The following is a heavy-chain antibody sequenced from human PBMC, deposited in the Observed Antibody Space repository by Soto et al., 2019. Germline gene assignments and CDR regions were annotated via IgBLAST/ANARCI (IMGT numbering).Heavy chain of an antibody. D-gene: IGHD3-10*01. CDR1: GGSISSSSYY. CDR3: ARGRRRVTMVRGVTGSAPYYFDY. CDR2: IYYSGST. V-gene: IGHV4-39*01. Sequence: SETLSLTCTVSGGSISSSSYYWGWIRQPPGKGLEWIGSIYYSGSTYYNPSLKSRVTISVDTSKNQFSLKLSAVTAADTAVYYCARGRRRVTMVRGVTGSAPYYFDYWGQGTLVTVSS. J-gene: IGHJ4*02.